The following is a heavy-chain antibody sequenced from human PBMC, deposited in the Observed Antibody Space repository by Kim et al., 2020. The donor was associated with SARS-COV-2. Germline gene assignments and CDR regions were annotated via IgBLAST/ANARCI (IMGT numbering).Heavy chain of an antibody. V-gene: IGHV4-61*03. CDR2: IHDSANT. J-gene: IGHJ3*01. Sequence: SETLSLTCIVSGDSVTSDNYYWSWIRQSPGKGLEWIGFIHDSANTNYNPSLKSRATISVDTSRNHFSLKLSSVTAAHTAVYYCARELSSGWPYASDVWGQGTMVTVSS. D-gene: IGHD6-19*01. CDR3: ARELSSGWPYASDV. CDR1: GDSVTSDNYY.